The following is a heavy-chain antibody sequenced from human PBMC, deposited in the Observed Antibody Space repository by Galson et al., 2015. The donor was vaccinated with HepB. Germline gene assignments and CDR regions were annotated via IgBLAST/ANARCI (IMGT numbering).Heavy chain of an antibody. CDR3: AREGTVTKKVDY. V-gene: IGHV1-46*01. Sequence: SVKVSCKASGYTFTSYYMHWVRQAPGQGLEWMGIINPSGGSTTYAQKFQGRVTMTRDTSTSTVYMELSSLRSEDTAVYYCAREGTVTKKVDYWGQGTLVTVSS. J-gene: IGHJ4*02. D-gene: IGHD4-17*01. CDR1: GYTFTSYY. CDR2: INPSGGST.